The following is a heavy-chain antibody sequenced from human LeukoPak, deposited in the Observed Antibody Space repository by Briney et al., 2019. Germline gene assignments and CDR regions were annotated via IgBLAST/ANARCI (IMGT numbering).Heavy chain of an antibody. V-gene: IGHV4-61*02. CDR1: GGSISSGSYY. CDR2: IYTSGST. J-gene: IGHJ6*03. D-gene: IGHD5-24*01. Sequence: KPSQSLSPTFTVAGGSISSGSYYWSWIRQPAGKGLEWIGRIYTSGSTNYNPSLKSRVTQSVDTSKNQFSLKLSSVTAADTAVYYCARAVHGYNCHYYMDVWGKGTTVTVSS. CDR3: ARAVHGYNCHYYMDV.